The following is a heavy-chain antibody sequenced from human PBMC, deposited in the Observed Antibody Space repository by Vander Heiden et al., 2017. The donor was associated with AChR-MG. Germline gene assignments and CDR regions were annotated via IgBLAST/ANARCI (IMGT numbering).Heavy chain of an antibody. J-gene: IGHJ6*02. CDR2: IYYSGST. D-gene: IGHD3-9*01. CDR1: GGSISSYY. V-gene: IGHV4-59*08. Sequence: QVQLQESGPGLVKPSETLSLTCTVSGGSISSYYWSWIRQPPGQGMEWIGYIYYSGSTNYNPSLKSRVTISVDTSKNQFSLKLSSVTAADTAVYYCARPRYGGLYGMDVWGQGTTVTVSS. CDR3: ARPRYGGLYGMDV.